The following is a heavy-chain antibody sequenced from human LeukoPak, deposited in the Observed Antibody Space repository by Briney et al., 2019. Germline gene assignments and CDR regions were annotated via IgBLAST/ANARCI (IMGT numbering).Heavy chain of an antibody. J-gene: IGHJ4*02. CDR2: INRAVRST. CDR3: ERETYDFWSGYYPDY. D-gene: IGHD3-3*01. CDR1: VIISSNFW. V-gene: IGHV3-74*01. Sequence: SLCLSRALSVIISSNFWTHWVRQAPRGGLGWVSRINRAVRSTSYTASWKGRFTISRDNAKNTLYLQMNRLRAEDTAVYYCERETYDFWSGYYPDYWGQGTLVTVSS.